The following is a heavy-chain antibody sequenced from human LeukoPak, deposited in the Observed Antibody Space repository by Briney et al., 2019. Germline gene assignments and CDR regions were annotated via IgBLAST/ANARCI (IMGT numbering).Heavy chain of an antibody. J-gene: IGHJ6*02. D-gene: IGHD2-15*01. CDR1: GYTFTGYY. CDR2: INPNSGGT. Sequence: GASVKVSCKASGYTFTGYYMHWVRQAPGQGLEWMGWINPNSGGTNYAQKFQGRVTMTRDTSISTAYMELSRLRSDDTAVYYCARVRGYCSGGSCSYYYGMDVWGQGTTVTVSS. V-gene: IGHV1-2*02. CDR3: ARVRGYCSGGSCSYYYGMDV.